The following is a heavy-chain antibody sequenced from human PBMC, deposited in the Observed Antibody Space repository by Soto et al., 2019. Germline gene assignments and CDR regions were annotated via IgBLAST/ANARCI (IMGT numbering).Heavy chain of an antibody. D-gene: IGHD3-3*01. J-gene: IGHJ6*02. CDR1: GGTFSSYA. Sequence: GASVKVSCKASGGTFSSYAISWVRQAPGQGLEWMGGIIPIFGTANYAQKFQGRVTITADESTSTAYMELSSLRSEDTAVYYCASSPSYDFWSGYYTPDGYYYGMDVWGQGTTVTVSS. V-gene: IGHV1-69*13. CDR2: IIPIFGTA. CDR3: ASSPSYDFWSGYYTPDGYYYGMDV.